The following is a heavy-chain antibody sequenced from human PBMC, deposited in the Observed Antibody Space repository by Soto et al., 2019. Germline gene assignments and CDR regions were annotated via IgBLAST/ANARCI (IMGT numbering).Heavy chain of an antibody. J-gene: IGHJ4*02. Sequence: QLQLQESGPGLVKPSETLSLTCTVSGGSISSSSYYWGWIRQPPGKGLEWIGSIYYSGSTYYNPSLKSRVTISVDTSKNQFSLKLSSVTAADTAVYYCARGGAISYGDFDYWGQGTLVTVSS. D-gene: IGHD3-16*01. CDR3: ARGGAISYGDFDY. CDR1: GGSISSSSYY. CDR2: IYYSGST. V-gene: IGHV4-39*01.